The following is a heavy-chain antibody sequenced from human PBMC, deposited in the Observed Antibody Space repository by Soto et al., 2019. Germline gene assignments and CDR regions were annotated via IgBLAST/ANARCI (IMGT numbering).Heavy chain of an antibody. D-gene: IGHD2-15*01. CDR3: AKTDDYNSLYCSGGNCAAFDY. CDR1: GGSFSSKA. V-gene: IGHV1-69*12. J-gene: IGHJ4*02. Sequence: QVQLVQSGAEVKKPGSSVKVSCKASGGSFSSKAISWVRQAPGQGLEWMGGIIPIFGIPDYPQKFQGRVTISADESTGTGYMELSGLKSEDTAVYYCAKTDDYNSLYCSGGNCAAFDYWGQGTLVTVSS. CDR2: IIPIFGIP.